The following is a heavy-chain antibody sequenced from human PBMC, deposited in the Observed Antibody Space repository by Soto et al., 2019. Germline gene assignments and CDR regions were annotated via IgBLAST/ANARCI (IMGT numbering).Heavy chain of an antibody. V-gene: IGHV4-39*01. CDR2: IYYSGST. Sequence: SETLSLTCTVSGGSISSSSYYWGWIRQPPGKGLEWIGSIYYSGSTYYNPSLKSRVTISVDTSKNQFSLKLSSVTAADTAVYYSATIVPTSSFMYYDSIHVWGQ. CDR3: ATIVPTSSFMYYDSIHV. D-gene: IGHD5-12*01. CDR1: GGSISSSSYY. J-gene: IGHJ6*02.